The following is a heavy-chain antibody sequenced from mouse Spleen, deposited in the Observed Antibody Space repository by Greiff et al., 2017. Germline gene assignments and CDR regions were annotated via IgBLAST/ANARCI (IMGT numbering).Heavy chain of an antibody. CDR3: ARDYGSY. CDR2: INSNGGST. Sequence: EVQLQQSGGGLVQPGGSLKLSCAASGFTFSSYGMSWVRQTPDKRLELVATINSNGGSTYYPDSVKGRFTISRDNAKNTLYLQMSSLKSEDTAMYYCARDYGSYWGQGTTLTVSS. V-gene: IGHV5-6-3*01. CDR1: GFTFSSYG. D-gene: IGHD1-2*01. J-gene: IGHJ2*01.